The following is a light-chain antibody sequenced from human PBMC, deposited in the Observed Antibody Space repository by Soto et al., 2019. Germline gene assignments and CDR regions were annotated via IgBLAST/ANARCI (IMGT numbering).Light chain of an antibody. CDR1: QSVSSSY. CDR3: QQYGSYSPGT. J-gene: IGKJ4*01. Sequence: EIVLTQSPGTLSLSPGERATLSCRASQSVSSSYLAWYQQKPGQAPRLLIYGASSRATGIPDRFSGGGSGTYFSIPTSRLEPEDFVVYYCQQYGSYSPGTFGGGTKVEIK. CDR2: GAS. V-gene: IGKV3-20*01.